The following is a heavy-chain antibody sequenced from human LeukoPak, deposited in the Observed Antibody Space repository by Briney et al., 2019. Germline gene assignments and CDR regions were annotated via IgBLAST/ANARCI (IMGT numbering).Heavy chain of an antibody. D-gene: IGHD3-9*01. V-gene: IGHV3-9*01. CDR3: ARVEVLRYFDWLSDSEYFQH. J-gene: IGHJ1*01. Sequence: GGSLRLSCAGSGFIFNNYAMHWVRQPPGKGLEWVSGISWNSGSIDYADSVKGRFTISRDNAKNSLYLQMNSLRAEDTAVYYCARVEVLRYFDWLSDSEYFQHWGQGTLVTVSS. CDR2: ISWNSGSI. CDR1: GFIFNNYA.